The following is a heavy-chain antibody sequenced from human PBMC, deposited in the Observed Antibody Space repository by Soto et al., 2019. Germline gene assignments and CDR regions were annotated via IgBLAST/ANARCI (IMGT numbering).Heavy chain of an antibody. V-gene: IGHV4-30-2*01. J-gene: IGHJ4*02. Sequence: PSQALSLTWAVSAGSTSRCCYSWSWIRQPPGKGLEWIGYIYHRGSTYYNPSLKRRVTISVDRSKNQFSLKLSSVTAADTAVYSSAPSGCTYYFDYWVQGSMVTVSS. CDR2: IYHRGST. CDR3: APSGCTYYFDY. CDR1: AGSTSRCCYS. D-gene: IGHD6-19*01.